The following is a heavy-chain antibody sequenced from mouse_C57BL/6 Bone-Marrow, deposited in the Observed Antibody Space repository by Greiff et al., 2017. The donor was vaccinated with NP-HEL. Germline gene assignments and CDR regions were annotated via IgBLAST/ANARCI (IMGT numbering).Heavy chain of an antibody. J-gene: IGHJ2*01. CDR2: INPNYGTT. CDR1: GYSFTDYN. D-gene: IGHD1-1*01. V-gene: IGHV1-39*01. Sequence: LVESGASVKISCKASGYSFTDYNMNWVKQSNGKSLEWIGVINPNYGTTSYNQKFKGKATLTVDQSSSTAYMQLNSLTSEDSAVYYCARYYYGSMDYWGQGTTLTVSS. CDR3: ARYYYGSMDY.